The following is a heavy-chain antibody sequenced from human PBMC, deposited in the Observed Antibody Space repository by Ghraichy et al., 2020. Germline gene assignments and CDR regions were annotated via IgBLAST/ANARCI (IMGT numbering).Heavy chain of an antibody. D-gene: IGHD1-26*01. CDR3: ASGLFDCWECGSD. Sequence: GESLNISCVASRFSVNDKFISWVRQPPGRGLEWVSVVYSSVYSTGKIYYADSVKGRFTVSRDNSENTVFLQMTSLRAEDTAVYYCASGLFDCWECGSDWGQGTVVTVSS. CDR2: VYSSVYSTGKI. CDR1: RFSVNDKF. V-gene: IGHV3-66*01. J-gene: IGHJ4*02.